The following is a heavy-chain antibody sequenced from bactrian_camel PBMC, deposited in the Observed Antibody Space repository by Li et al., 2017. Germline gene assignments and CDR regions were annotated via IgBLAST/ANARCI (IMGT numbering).Heavy chain of an antibody. Sequence: VQLVESGGGLVQPGGSLRLSCAASGFAFSNADMSWVRQTPGKGLEWVGSINWRGSNTDYADSMKGRFSISQDNADKTVYLQMNNLNPEDTGMYYCAAPGGQISPCLYGKWGQGTQVTVS. CDR1: GFAFSNAD. J-gene: IGHJ4*01. D-gene: IGHD3*01. CDR3: AAPGGQISPCLYGK. CDR2: INWRGSNT. V-gene: IGHV3S40*01.